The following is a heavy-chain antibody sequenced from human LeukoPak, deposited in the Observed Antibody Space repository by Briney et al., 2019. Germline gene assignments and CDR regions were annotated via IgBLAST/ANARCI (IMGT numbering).Heavy chain of an antibody. CDR1: GGSFSGYY. CDR3: ASQGYCTNGVCYL. Sequence: SETLSLTCAVYGGSFSGYYWSGTPQPPGKGREWIGEINHSGSTKYNPFLTSRVTISVDTSKNQFSLKLSSVTAADTAVYYCASQGYCTNGVCYLWGQGTFATVSS. V-gene: IGHV4-34*01. CDR2: INHSGST. D-gene: IGHD2-8*01. J-gene: IGHJ5*02.